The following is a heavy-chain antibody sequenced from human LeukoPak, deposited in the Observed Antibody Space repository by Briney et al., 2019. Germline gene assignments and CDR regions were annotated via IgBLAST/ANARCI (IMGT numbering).Heavy chain of an antibody. V-gene: IGHV1-18*01. D-gene: IGHD3-10*01. Sequence: ASVKVSCKASGYTFTSYGISWVRQAPGQGLEWMEWISAYNGNTNYAQKLQGRVTMTTDTSTSTAYMELRSLRSDDTAVYYCARDVRESMYYYYYGMDVWGQGTTVTVSS. CDR2: ISAYNGNT. CDR3: ARDVRESMYYYYYGMDV. J-gene: IGHJ6*02. CDR1: GYTFTSYG.